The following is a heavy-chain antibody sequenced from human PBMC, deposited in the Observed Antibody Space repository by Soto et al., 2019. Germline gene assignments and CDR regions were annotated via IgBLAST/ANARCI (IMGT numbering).Heavy chain of an antibody. D-gene: IGHD1-1*01. Sequence: GASVKVSCKASVGTFSSFAISWVRQAPGQGLEWMGGSIPVFYTTDSAPKFQGRSTNTADESTATGYMELRNLKSADTAVYYCAAPGWKALSWGQGTPVTVSS. CDR2: SIPVFYTT. CDR1: VGTFSSFA. CDR3: AAPGWKALS. J-gene: IGHJ4*02. V-gene: IGHV1-69*13.